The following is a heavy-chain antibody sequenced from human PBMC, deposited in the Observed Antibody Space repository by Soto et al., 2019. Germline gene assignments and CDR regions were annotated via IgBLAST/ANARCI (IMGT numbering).Heavy chain of an antibody. Sequence: PSETLSLTCAAYGGSFNGYYWNWIRQPPGKGLEWIGEINHTGGTHYNPSLKSRVTISVDKSKNQFSLKLSSVTAADTAVYYCARVGVMSGWFDPWGQGTLVTVSS. V-gene: IGHV4-34*01. J-gene: IGHJ5*02. CDR1: GGSFNGYY. CDR2: INHTGGT. D-gene: IGHD2-8*01. CDR3: ARVGVMSGWFDP.